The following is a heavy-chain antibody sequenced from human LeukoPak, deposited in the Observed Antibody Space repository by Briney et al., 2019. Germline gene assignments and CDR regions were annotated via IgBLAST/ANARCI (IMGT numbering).Heavy chain of an antibody. D-gene: IGHD2-15*01. CDR3: ARDGGYCSGGSCHVFISYYYYMDV. CDR1: GYTFTSYG. V-gene: IGHV1-18*01. Sequence: ASVTVSCKASGYTFTSYGISWVRQAPGQGLEWMGWISAYNGNTNYAQKLQGRVTMTTDTSTSTAYMELSSLRSEDTAVYYCARDGGYCSGGSCHVFISYYYYMDVWGKGTTVTISS. J-gene: IGHJ6*03. CDR2: ISAYNGNT.